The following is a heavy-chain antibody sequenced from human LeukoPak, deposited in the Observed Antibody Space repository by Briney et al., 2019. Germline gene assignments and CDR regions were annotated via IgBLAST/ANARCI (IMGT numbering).Heavy chain of an antibody. CDR3: ARGFVVPAYYYYYGMDV. V-gene: IGHV1-46*01. J-gene: IGHJ6*02. CDR2: INPSGGST. CDR1: GYTFTSYY. Sequence: ASVKVSCKASGYTFTSYYMHWVRQAPGQGLEWMGIINPSGGSTSYAQKFQGRVTMTRDTSTSTAYMELRSLRSDDTAVYYCARGFVVPAYYYYYGMDVWGQGTTVTVSS. D-gene: IGHD2-2*01.